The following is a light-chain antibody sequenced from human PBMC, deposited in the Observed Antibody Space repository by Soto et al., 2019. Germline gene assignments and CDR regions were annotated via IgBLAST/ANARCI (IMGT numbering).Light chain of an antibody. V-gene: IGKV4-1*01. CDR1: QSVLYSSNNKNY. Sequence: DIVMTQSPDSLAVSLGERDTINCKSSQSVLYSSNNKNYLAWYQQKPGQPPKLLIYWASTRESGVPDRYSGSGYGPDFTLTSSSLQAEDVAVYYCQQYYSTPYTFGHGTKLEIK. CDR3: QQYYSTPYT. CDR2: WAS. J-gene: IGKJ2*01.